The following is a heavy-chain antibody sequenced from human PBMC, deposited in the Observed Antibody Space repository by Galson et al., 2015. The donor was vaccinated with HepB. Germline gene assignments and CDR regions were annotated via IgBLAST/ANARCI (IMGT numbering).Heavy chain of an antibody. D-gene: IGHD6-13*01. CDR2: IRSKAYGGTT. CDR3: TRSIGGIAAAGGIRGYYYYYYGMDV. J-gene: IGHJ6*02. V-gene: IGHV3-49*04. CDR1: GFTFGDYA. Sequence: SLRLSCAASGFTFGDYAMSWVRQAPGKGLEWVGFIRSKAYGGTTEYAASVKGRFTISRDDSKSIAYLQMNSLKTEDTAVYYCTRSIGGIAAAGGIRGYYYYYYGMDVWGQGTTVTVSS.